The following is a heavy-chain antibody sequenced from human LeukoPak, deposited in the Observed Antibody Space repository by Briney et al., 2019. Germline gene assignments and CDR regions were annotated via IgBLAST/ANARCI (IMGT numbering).Heavy chain of an antibody. J-gene: IGHJ4*02. Sequence: SQTLSLTCTVSGGSITSGDYYWSWIRQPPGKGLEWMGYTYYSGTTYYNPSLKSRVTISVDTSKNQFSLKLRSVTAADTAVYFCARGLGSSWYGDWGQGTLVTVS. V-gene: IGHV4-30-4*01. CDR3: ARGLGSSWYGD. D-gene: IGHD6-13*01. CDR1: GGSITSGDYY. CDR2: TYYSGTT.